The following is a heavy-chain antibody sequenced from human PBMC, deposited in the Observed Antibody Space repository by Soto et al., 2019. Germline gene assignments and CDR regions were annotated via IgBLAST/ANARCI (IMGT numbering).Heavy chain of an antibody. V-gene: IGHV1-2*02. D-gene: IGHD6-25*01. Sequence: QVQLVQSGAEAKKPGASVKVSCKASGYTFTGYYIHWVRQAPGQGLEWMGWINPNSGGTKYPPKIQGRVTMARDTSISTVYMSLTGLKSDVTAVYFCATDLAKGGCSAGFDYWGQGTLVAVSS. CDR3: ATDLAKGGCSAGFDY. J-gene: IGHJ4*02. CDR2: INPNSGGT. CDR1: GYTFTGYY.